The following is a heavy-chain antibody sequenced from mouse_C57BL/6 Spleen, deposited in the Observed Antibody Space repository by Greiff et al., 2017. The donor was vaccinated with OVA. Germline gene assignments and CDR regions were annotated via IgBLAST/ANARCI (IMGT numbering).Heavy chain of an antibody. CDR1: GYAFSSYW. J-gene: IGHJ4*01. CDR2: IYPGDGDT. Sequence: VKLHESGAELVKPGASVKISCKASGYAFSSYWMNWVKQRPGKGLAWIGQIYPGDGDTNYNGKFKGKATLTADKSSSTAYMQLSSLTSEDSAVYFCARFGSSSYAMDYWGQGTSVTVSS. D-gene: IGHD1-1*01. V-gene: IGHV1-80*01. CDR3: ARFGSSSYAMDY.